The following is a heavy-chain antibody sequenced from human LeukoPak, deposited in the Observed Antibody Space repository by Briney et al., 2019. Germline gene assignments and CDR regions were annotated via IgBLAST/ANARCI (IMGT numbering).Heavy chain of an antibody. J-gene: IGHJ4*02. CDR2: IKTDGSQI. CDR3: ARDWNSRHLQPYYFDY. CDR1: GFTFSSYW. D-gene: IGHD6-13*01. V-gene: IGHV3-7*01. Sequence: TGGSLRLSCVASGFTFSSYWMTWVRQAPGKGLEWVANIKTDGSQIYYVDSVKGRFTISRDNAKNSLYLQMNSLRAEDTAVYYCARDWNSRHLQPYYFDYWGQGTLVTVSS.